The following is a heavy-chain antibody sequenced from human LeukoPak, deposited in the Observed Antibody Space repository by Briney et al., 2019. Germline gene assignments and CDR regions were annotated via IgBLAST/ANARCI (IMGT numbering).Heavy chain of an antibody. CDR1: GFTFSSYA. V-gene: IGHV3-30-3*01. D-gene: IGHD3-10*01. J-gene: IGHJ3*02. Sequence: AGGSLRLSCAASGFTFSSYAMHWVRQAPGKGLEWVAVISYDGSNKYYADSVKGRFTISRDNSENTLYLQMNSLRAEDTAVYYCARPYGEATYGSGSSFDIWGQGTMVTVSS. CDR3: ARPYGEATYGSGSSFDI. CDR2: ISYDGSNK.